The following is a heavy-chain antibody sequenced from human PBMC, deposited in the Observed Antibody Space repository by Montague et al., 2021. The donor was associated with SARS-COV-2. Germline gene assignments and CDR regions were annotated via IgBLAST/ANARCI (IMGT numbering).Heavy chain of an antibody. Sequence: SETLSLTCTVSGGSVNSGSYHWNWIRQPPGKGLEWIGYIYYSGSTSYYPSLKSRVTISLDTSRNQFSLNLTSVTAADTALYFCARELEIHDFLSGYYIEDWGQGTLVTVSS. CDR2: IYYSGST. J-gene: IGHJ4*02. V-gene: IGHV4-61*01. CDR3: ARELEIHDFLSGYYIED. CDR1: GGSVNSGSYH. D-gene: IGHD3-3*01.